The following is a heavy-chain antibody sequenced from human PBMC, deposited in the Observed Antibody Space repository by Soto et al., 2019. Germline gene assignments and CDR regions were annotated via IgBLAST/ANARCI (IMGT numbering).Heavy chain of an antibody. CDR2: IDPNSGGT. Sequence: GASVEVSCKASRYTFTGYYMHWGRQAPGQGLEWMGWIDPNSGGTDYAQKFQGRVTMTRDTFISTAYMELSRLRVDDTAVYYCARVMSGTYLGHGYYFDYWGQGTLVTVSS. CDR3: ARVMSGTYLGHGYYFDY. CDR1: RYTFTGYY. J-gene: IGHJ4*02. D-gene: IGHD1-26*01. V-gene: IGHV1-2*02.